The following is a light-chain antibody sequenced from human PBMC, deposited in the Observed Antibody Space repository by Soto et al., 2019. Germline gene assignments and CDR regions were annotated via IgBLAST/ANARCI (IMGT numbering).Light chain of an antibody. J-gene: IGLJ1*01. CDR3: YTYAGGSTYL. Sequence: QPALTQPASVSGSPGQSITISCTGTSSDVGSYSLLSWYQHHPGKAPKLIIYEDIKGPSGVSNRFSGSKSGNTASLRISGLQAEDEADYYCYTYAGGSTYLFGTGTKLTVL. CDR2: EDI. V-gene: IGLV2-23*01. CDR1: SSDVGSYSL.